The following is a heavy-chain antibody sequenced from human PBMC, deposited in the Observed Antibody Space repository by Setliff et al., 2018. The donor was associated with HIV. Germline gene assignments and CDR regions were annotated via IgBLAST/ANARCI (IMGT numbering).Heavy chain of an antibody. Sequence: PRASVKVSCKASGYTFTTYSLHWVRQAPGQSLEWMGWINVGKGDTKSSQKFQGRFTITTDTSANTAYMELSSLTSDDTALYFCVRGALLAVFDFDHWGQGTQVTVSS. V-gene: IGHV1-3*01. CDR3: VRGALLAVFDFDH. CDR2: INVGKGDT. CDR1: GYTFTTYS. J-gene: IGHJ4*02. D-gene: IGHD3-10*01.